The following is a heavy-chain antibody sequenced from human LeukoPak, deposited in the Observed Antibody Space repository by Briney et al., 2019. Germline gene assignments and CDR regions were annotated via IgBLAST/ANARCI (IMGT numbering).Heavy chain of an antibody. CDR3: ARGQYSSLSPYYYYIYMDV. D-gene: IGHD3-22*01. J-gene: IGHJ6*03. CDR2: VYPGDSDS. V-gene: IGHV5-51*01. Sequence: GESLQISCQASGFRFTRYWIGWVRPMPGKGLEWRGIVYPGDSDSRYSPSFQGQVTMSADKSITTTYLQWSSLKASDTGMYYCARGQYSSLSPYYYYIYMDVWGKGTTVTVSS. CDR1: GFRFTRYW.